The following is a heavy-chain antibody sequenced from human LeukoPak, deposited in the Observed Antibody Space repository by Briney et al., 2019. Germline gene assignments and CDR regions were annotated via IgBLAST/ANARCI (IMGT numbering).Heavy chain of an antibody. CDR2: IYYSGST. J-gene: IGHJ6*03. CDR1: GGSISSSSYY. Sequence: ASETLSLTCTVSGGSISSSSYYWGWIRQPPGKGLEWIGSIYYSGSTYYNPSLKSRVTISVDTSKNQFSLKLSSVTAADTAVYYCVRDFRFYYYYYMDVWGKGTTVTVSS. D-gene: IGHD3-3*01. V-gene: IGHV4-39*07. CDR3: VRDFRFYYYYYMDV.